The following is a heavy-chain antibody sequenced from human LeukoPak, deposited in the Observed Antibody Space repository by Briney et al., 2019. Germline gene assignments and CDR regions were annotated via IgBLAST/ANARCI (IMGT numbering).Heavy chain of an antibody. CDR2: IYYSGST. Sequence: PSETLSLTCTVSGGSISSSSYYWGWIRQPPGKGLEWIGTIYYSGSTYYNPSLKSRVTISVDTSKNQFSLKLSSVTAADTAVYYCARGVSRGYSGYDPLDAFDIWGQGTMVTVSS. CDR3: ARGVSRGYSGYDPLDAFDI. D-gene: IGHD5-12*01. J-gene: IGHJ3*02. CDR1: GGSISSSSYY. V-gene: IGHV4-39*07.